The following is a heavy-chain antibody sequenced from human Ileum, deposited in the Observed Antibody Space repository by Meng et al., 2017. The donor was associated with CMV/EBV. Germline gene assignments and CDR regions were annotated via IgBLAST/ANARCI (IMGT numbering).Heavy chain of an antibody. V-gene: IGHV1-2*02. Sequence: ASVKVSCKASGYTFTGYYMQWVRQAPGQGLDWMGWINPKSGGTNYAQNFQGRVTMTRDTSISTAYMELNRLRSDDTAVYYCASGAGVGDSSSGLADYWGQGTLVTVSS. CDR1: GYTFTGYY. CDR3: ASGAGVGDSSSGLADY. D-gene: IGHD6-6*01. J-gene: IGHJ4*02. CDR2: INPKSGGT.